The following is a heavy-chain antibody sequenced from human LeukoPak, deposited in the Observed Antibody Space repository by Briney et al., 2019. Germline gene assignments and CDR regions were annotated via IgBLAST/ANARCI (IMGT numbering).Heavy chain of an antibody. J-gene: IGHJ4*02. CDR1: GFTFSSYA. D-gene: IGHD6-6*01. Sequence: GGSLRLSCAASGFTFSSYAMSWVRQAPGKGLEWVSAISGSGGSTYYADSVKGRFTISRDNAKNSLYLQMSSLRVEDTAVYYCAGGYSSSFYFDYWGQGTLVTVSS. V-gene: IGHV3-23*01. CDR2: ISGSGGST. CDR3: AGGYSSSFYFDY.